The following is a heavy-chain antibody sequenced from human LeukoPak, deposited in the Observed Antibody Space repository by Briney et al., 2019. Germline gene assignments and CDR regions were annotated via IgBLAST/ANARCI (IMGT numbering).Heavy chain of an antibody. CDR1: GFTVSSNY. J-gene: IGHJ6*03. V-gene: IGHV3-66*01. D-gene: IGHD6-13*01. CDR3: ARASSPYSSSRYDSNYYYYMDV. Sequence: HPGGSLRLSCAASGFTVSSNYMSWVRQAPGKGLEWVSVIYSGGSTYYADSVKGRFTISRDNSKNTLYLQMNSLRAEDTAVYYCARASSPYSSSRYDSNYYYYMDVWGKGTTVTISS. CDR2: IYSGGST.